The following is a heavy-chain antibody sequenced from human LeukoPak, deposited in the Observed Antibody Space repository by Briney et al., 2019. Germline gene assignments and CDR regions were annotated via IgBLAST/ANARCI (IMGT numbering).Heavy chain of an antibody. V-gene: IGHV4-59*01. Sequence: PSETLSLTSTVSGGSINSYYCSWIRQPPGKGLEWVGFIYYNGSTNYNPSLKSRVTISVDTSKNQFSLKLSSVTAADTAVYYCARGYYDFWSAYSHYYYYMDVWGKGTTVTVSS. J-gene: IGHJ6*03. CDR2: IYYNGST. CDR1: GGSINSYY. D-gene: IGHD3-3*01. CDR3: ARGYYDFWSAYSHYYYYMDV.